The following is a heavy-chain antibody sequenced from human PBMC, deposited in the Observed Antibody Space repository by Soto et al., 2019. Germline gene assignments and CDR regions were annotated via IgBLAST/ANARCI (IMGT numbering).Heavy chain of an antibody. CDR3: ARSTMVRGVTP. Sequence: QVQLVQSGAEVKKPGASVKVSCKASGYTFTSYAMHWVRQAPGQRLEWMGWINAGNGNTKYSQEFQGRVTITRDTSASTAYMELSSLRSEDTAVYYCARSTMVRGVTPWGQGTLVTVSS. CDR2: INAGNGNT. J-gene: IGHJ5*02. D-gene: IGHD3-10*01. V-gene: IGHV1-3*01. CDR1: GYTFTSYA.